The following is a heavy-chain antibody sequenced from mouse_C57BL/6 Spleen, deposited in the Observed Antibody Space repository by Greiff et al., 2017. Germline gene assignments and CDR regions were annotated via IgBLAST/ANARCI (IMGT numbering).Heavy chain of an antibody. CDR3: ARPSSPYYYAMDY. CDR1: GYTFTSYW. D-gene: IGHD1-1*01. J-gene: IGHJ4*01. V-gene: IGHV1-52*01. Sequence: QVHVKQPGAELVRPGSSVKLSCKASGYTFTSYWMHWVKQRPIQGLEWIGNIDPSDSETHYNQKFKDKATLTVDKSSSTAYMQLSSLTSEDSAVYYCARPSSPYYYAMDYWGQGTSVTVSS. CDR2: IDPSDSET.